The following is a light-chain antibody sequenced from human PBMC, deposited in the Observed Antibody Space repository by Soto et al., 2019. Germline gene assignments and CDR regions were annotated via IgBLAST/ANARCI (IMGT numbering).Light chain of an antibody. V-gene: IGLV2-8*01. CDR2: EVS. J-gene: IGLJ2*01. Sequence: QSVLTQPPSASGSPGKSVPISCTGTTSDVGGYNYVSWYQQHPGKAPKLMISEVSKRPSGVPDRFSGSKSGNTASLTVSGLQAEDEADYYCSSFAGNNNLVFGGGTKVTVL. CDR3: SSFAGNNNLV. CDR1: TSDVGGYNY.